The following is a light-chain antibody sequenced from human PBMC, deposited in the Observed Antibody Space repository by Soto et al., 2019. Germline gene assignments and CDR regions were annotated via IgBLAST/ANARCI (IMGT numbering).Light chain of an antibody. J-gene: IGLJ1*01. CDR3: CSYGGSFPYV. Sequence: QSALTQPPSVSGSPGQSVTISCTGTSSDVGGYDYVSWYQQRPGKAPKLLIYDVTKRPPGVPDRFSGSKSGNTASLTISGLQAEDEADFYCCSYGGSFPYVFGTGTKVTVL. CDR2: DVT. V-gene: IGLV2-11*01. CDR1: SSDVGGYDY.